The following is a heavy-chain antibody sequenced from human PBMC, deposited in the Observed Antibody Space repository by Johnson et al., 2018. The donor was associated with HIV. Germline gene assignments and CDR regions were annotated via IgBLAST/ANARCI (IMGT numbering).Heavy chain of an antibody. Sequence: QVQLVESGGGVVLPGRSLRLSCAASGFTFSSYGMHWVRQAPGKGLEWVSAISGSGGSTYYADSVKGRFTISRDNSKNTLYLQMNSLRAEDTAVYYCARDPDYYDSRGYYDPGAFDIWGQGTMVTVSS. CDR3: ARDPDYYDSRGYYDPGAFDI. CDR1: GFTFSSYG. CDR2: ISGSGGST. J-gene: IGHJ3*02. D-gene: IGHD3-22*01. V-gene: IGHV3-NL1*01.